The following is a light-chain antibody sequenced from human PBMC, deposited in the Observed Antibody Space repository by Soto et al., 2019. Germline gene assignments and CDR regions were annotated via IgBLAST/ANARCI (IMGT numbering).Light chain of an antibody. J-gene: IGKJ4*01. CDR1: QSVLYSSNNKNY. V-gene: IGKV4-1*01. CDR3: QQYYSNALT. CDR2: WAS. Sequence: DIVMTQSQDSLAVSLGERATINCKSSQSVLYSSNNKNYLAWYQQKPGQPPKLLIYWASTRKSEVPDRFSGSGSGTDFTLPISSLQAEDVAVYYCQQYYSNALTFGGGTKVEIK.